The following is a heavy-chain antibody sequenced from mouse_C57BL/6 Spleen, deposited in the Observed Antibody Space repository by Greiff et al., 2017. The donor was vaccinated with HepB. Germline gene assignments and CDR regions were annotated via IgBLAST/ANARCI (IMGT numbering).Heavy chain of an antibody. CDR3: ARTAQATWFAY. Sequence: EVKLMESGPELVKPGASVKMSCKASGYSFTDYNMHWVKQSHGKSLEWIGYINPNNGGTSYNQKFKGKATLTVNKSSSTAYMELRSLTSEDSAVYYCARTAQATWFAYWGQGTLVTVSA. J-gene: IGHJ3*01. CDR1: GYSFTDYN. V-gene: IGHV1-22*01. D-gene: IGHD3-2*02. CDR2: INPNNGGT.